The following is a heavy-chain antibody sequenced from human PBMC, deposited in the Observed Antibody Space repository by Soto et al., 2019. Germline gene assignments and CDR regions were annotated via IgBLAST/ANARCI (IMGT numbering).Heavy chain of an antibody. V-gene: IGHV1-2*02. J-gene: IGHJ3*02. D-gene: IGHD2-21*01. CDR1: GYTFTDYF. CDR3: ARLMHYSHSGGSSHSGFDM. Sequence: QVQLVQSGAEVKKPGASVKVSCEASGYTFTDYFIHWVRQAPGQGLGWIGWINPYSSGADLSQKFQGRVTMTRDTSISTAYMEVSSLRSDDTAVFYCARLMHYSHSGGSSHSGFDMWGQGTLVTVSS. CDR2: INPYSSGA.